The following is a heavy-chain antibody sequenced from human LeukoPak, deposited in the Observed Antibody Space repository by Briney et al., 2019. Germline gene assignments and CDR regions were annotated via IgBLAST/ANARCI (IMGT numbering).Heavy chain of an antibody. Sequence: SETLSLTCTVSGDSVSNGNYCWSWLRQPPGKALEWIGYIYYTGSTYYNPSLEGRVTLSVDTSKNHFSVKLSSVTAADTAVYYCARSQNYYGSGDYWSQGTLVTVSS. V-gene: IGHV4-61*03. CDR1: GDSVSNGNYC. D-gene: IGHD3-10*01. J-gene: IGHJ4*02. CDR2: IYYTGST. CDR3: ARSQNYYGSGDY.